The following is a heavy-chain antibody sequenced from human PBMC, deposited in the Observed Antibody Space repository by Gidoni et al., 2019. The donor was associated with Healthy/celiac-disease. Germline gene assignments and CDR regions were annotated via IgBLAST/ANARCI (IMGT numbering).Heavy chain of an antibody. CDR1: GFTITSYG. CDR2: LSYDGSNK. J-gene: IGHJ6*02. CDR3: AKDLARTYGSGSNFYYYGMDV. V-gene: IGHV3-30*18. Sequence: QMQLVESGGGVVQPGRSLRLSCAASGFTITSYGIHWVRQAPGKGLEWVAVLSYDGSNKNYADSVKGRFTISRDNSKNTLYLQMNSLRVEDTAVYYCAKDLARTYGSGSNFYYYGMDVWGQGTTVTVSS. D-gene: IGHD3-10*01.